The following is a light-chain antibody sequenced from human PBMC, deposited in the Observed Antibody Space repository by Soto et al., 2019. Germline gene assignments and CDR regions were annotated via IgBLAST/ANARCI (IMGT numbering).Light chain of an antibody. Sequence: DIVMTQSPATLSVSPGERATLSCRASQSVSSNLAWYQQKPGQAPRLLIYVASTRATGIPARFSGSGSGTEFTLTISSLQSEDFAVYYCQQYNNWPPWTFGQGTKVEIK. CDR1: QSVSSN. J-gene: IGKJ1*01. CDR3: QQYNNWPPWT. V-gene: IGKV3D-15*01. CDR2: VAS.